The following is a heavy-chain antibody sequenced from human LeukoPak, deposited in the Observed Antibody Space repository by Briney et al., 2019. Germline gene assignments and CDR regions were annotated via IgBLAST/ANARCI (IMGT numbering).Heavy chain of an antibody. CDR2: IYTSGST. Sequence: SETLSLTCTVSGGSISSYYWSWIRQPAGKGLEWIGRIYTSGSTNYNPSLKSRVTMSVDTSKNQFSLKLSSVTAAGTAVYYCARGRYNQYYYDSSGYHYYYYYGMDVWGQGTTVTVSS. CDR3: ARGRYNQYYYDSSGYHYYYYYGMDV. D-gene: IGHD3-22*01. CDR1: GGSISSYY. J-gene: IGHJ6*02. V-gene: IGHV4-4*07.